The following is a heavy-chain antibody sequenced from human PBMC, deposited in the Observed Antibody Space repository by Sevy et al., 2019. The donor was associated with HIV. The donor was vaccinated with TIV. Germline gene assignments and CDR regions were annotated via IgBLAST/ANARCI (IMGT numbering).Heavy chain of an antibody. J-gene: IGHJ6*02. CDR2: ISAYNGNT. D-gene: IGHD5-12*01. Sequence: ASLRVSCKASGYTFTSYGISWVRQAPGQGLEWMGWISAYNGNTNYAQKPQGRVTMTTDTSTSTAYMELRSLRSDDTAVYYCARVRGLHTEEYYYYGMDVWGQGTTVTVSS. CDR3: ARVRGLHTEEYYYYGMDV. CDR1: GYTFTSYG. V-gene: IGHV1-18*01.